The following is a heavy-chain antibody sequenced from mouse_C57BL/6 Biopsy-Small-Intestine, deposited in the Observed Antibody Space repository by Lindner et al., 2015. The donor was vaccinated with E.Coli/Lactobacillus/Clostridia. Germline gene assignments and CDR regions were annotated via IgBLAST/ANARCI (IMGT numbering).Heavy chain of an antibody. CDR1: GYSFTSYY. Sequence: VQLQESGPELVKPGASVKISCKASGYSFTSYYIHWVKQRPGQGLEWIGWIYPGSGNTKYNEKFKGKATLTADTSSSTAYMQLSSLTSEDFAVYYCARDSYYYGSSSGYWGQGTTLTVSS. J-gene: IGHJ2*01. CDR2: IYPGSGNT. CDR3: ARDSYYYGSSSGY. V-gene: IGHV1-66*01. D-gene: IGHD1-1*01.